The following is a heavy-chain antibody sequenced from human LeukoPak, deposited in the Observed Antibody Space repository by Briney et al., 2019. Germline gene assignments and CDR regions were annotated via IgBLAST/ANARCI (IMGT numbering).Heavy chain of an antibody. J-gene: IGHJ4*02. CDR3: ARVSGRLERQSDLDY. Sequence: TGGSLRLSCGASGFTFASYSMNWVRQAPGKGLGWVSSISGDSTYIYNAGSVKGRFTISRDNAQASLYLQMISLRADDTAVYYCARVSGRLERQSDLDYWGQGTLVIVSS. V-gene: IGHV3-21*01. CDR1: GFTFASYS. CDR2: ISGDSTYI. D-gene: IGHD1-1*01.